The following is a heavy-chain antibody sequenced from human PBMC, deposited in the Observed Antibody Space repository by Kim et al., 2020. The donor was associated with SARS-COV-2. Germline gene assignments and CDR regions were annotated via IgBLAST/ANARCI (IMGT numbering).Heavy chain of an antibody. CDR3: ARELGDLGQTFDY. Sequence: SETLSLTCTVSGGSISSSSYYWGWIRQPPGKGLEWIGSIYYSGSTYYNPSLKSRVTISVDTSKNQFSLKLSSVTAADTAVYYCARELGDLGQTFDYWGQGTLVTVSS. J-gene: IGHJ4*02. V-gene: IGHV4-39*07. D-gene: IGHD3-10*01. CDR2: IYYSGST. CDR1: GGSISSSSYY.